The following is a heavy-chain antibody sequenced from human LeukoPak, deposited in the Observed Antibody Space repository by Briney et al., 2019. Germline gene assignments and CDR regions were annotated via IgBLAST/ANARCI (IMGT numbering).Heavy chain of an antibody. CDR3: AKQPAASAHEAGGSFWYFDL. J-gene: IGHJ2*01. CDR1: GFTFSSYW. D-gene: IGHD2-15*01. CDR2: IKQDGSEK. V-gene: IGHV3-7*03. Sequence: PGGSLRLSCAASGFTFSSYWMSWVRQAPGKGLEWVANIKQDGSEKYYVDSVKGRFTISRDNAKNSLYLQMNSLRAEDTAVYYCAKQPAASAHEAGGSFWYFDLWGRGTLVTVSS.